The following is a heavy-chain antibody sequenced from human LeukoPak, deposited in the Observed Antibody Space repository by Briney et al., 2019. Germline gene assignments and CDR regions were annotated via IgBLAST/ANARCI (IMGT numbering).Heavy chain of an antibody. CDR1: GFTFNNFG. D-gene: IGHD4-23*01. V-gene: IGHV3-30*02. J-gene: IGHJ4*02. Sequence: RPGGSLRLSCAASGFTFNNFGMHWVRQAPGKLLEWVSFIGYEGVHKYYADSVKGRFTISKDNSKATLYLQMNSLRPEDTAVYYCAKDLHGGYSSDYWGQGTLVTVFS. CDR2: IGYEGVHK. CDR3: AKDLHGGYSSDY.